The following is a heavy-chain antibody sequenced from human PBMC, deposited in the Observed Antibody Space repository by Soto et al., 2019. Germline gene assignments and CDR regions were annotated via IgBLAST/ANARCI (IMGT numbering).Heavy chain of an antibody. Sequence: SETLSLTCPVSGGSINSANDYWGWIRQPPGKGLEWIGNVYYRGTTYYNPSLKGRVTISVDTSKNQFSLKLSSVTAADSAVFFCVRRQRYSSGWYIDYWGQGTPVTVSS. CDR3: VRRQRYSSGWYIDY. D-gene: IGHD6-19*01. V-gene: IGHV4-39*01. CDR2: VYYRGTT. J-gene: IGHJ4*02. CDR1: GGSINSANDY.